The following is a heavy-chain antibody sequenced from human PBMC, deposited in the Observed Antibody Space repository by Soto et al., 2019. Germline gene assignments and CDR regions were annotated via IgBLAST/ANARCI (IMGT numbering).Heavy chain of an antibody. Sequence: QLTLKQSGPPLVKPTQALTLTCSFSGFSLSTTGRGVGWVRQPPGQALAWLAVIYWNDDKRFSPSMKSRLTITKDTSQNQVVLTMTNMDPVDTATYYCAHRGYGDYTRDNWFDPWGQGTMVTVSS. J-gene: IGHJ5*02. V-gene: IGHV2-5*01. CDR3: AHRGYGDYTRDNWFDP. D-gene: IGHD4-17*01. CDR2: IYWNDDK. CDR1: GFSLSTTGRG.